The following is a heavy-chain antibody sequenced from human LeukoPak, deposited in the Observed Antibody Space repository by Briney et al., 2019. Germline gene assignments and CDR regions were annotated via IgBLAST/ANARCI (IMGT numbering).Heavy chain of an antibody. V-gene: IGHV1-2*02. CDR3: ARATGGYYDYFDY. Sequence: ASVKVSCKASGYTFTGNYMHWVRQAPGQGLEWMGWINPNSGGTNYAQKFQGRVTMTRDTSISTAYMELSRLTSDDTAVYYCARATGGYYDYFDYWGQGTLVTVSS. CDR2: INPNSGGT. J-gene: IGHJ4*02. CDR1: GYTFTGNY. D-gene: IGHD3-22*01.